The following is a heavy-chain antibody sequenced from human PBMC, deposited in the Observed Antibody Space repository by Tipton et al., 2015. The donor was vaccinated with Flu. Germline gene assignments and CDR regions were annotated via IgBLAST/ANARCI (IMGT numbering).Heavy chain of an antibody. V-gene: IGHV1-69*09. D-gene: IGHD7-27*01. J-gene: IGHJ2*01. CDR3: ATDPVTGDIYFDL. Sequence: QVQLVQSGAEVKKPGSSVKVSCRASGGTFFKYTINWVRQAPGQGPEWLGRIIPSLDLKYYAQRFQGRVTFTADKSTTTADKSTTTVYMELSSLTSDDTAMYYCATDPVTGDIYFDLWGRGTLVTVSS. CDR1: GGTFFKYT. CDR2: IIPSLDLK.